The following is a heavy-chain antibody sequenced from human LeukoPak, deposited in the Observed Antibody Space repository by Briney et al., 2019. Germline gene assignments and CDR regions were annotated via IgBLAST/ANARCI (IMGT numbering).Heavy chain of an antibody. CDR2: IYYSGST. D-gene: IGHD1-1*01. J-gene: IGHJ5*02. CDR1: GGSISTYY. CDR3: ARGGSTGTNLNWVDP. V-gene: IGHV4-59*01. Sequence: PSETLSLTCTVSGGSISTYYWSWIRQPPGKGLEWIGYIYYSGSTNYNPSLKSRVTISVDTSKNQFSLKLSSVTAADTAVYYCARGGSTGTNLNWVDPWGQGTLVTVSS.